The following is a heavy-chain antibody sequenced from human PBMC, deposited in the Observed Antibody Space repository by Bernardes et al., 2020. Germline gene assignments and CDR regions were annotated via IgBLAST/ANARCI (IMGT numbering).Heavy chain of an antibody. V-gene: IGHV3-33*01. CDR3: AREIGVYSSGWFPFDY. CDR1: GFTFSSYG. J-gene: IGHJ4*02. Sequence: GGSLRLSCAASGFTFSSYGMHWVRQAPGKGLEWVAVIWYDGSNKYYADSVKGRFTISRDNSKNTLYLQMNSLRAEDTAVYYCAREIGVYSSGWFPFDYWGQGTLVTVSS. D-gene: IGHD6-19*01. CDR2: IWYDGSNK.